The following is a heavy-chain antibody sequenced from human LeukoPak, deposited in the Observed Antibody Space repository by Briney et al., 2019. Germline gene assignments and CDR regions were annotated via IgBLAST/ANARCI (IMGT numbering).Heavy chain of an antibody. CDR2: INQDGSEK. CDR1: GFTFSSYW. D-gene: IGHD6-13*01. V-gene: IGHV3-7*05. Sequence: GGSLRLSCAAPGFTFSSYWVTWVRQAPGKGLGWVANINQDGSEKYYVDSVKGRFTISRDNAKNSLSLQMNSLTVEDTAVYYCARVLTGIAAAGTDAFDVWGQGTTVTVSS. CDR3: ARVLTGIAAAGTDAFDV. J-gene: IGHJ3*01.